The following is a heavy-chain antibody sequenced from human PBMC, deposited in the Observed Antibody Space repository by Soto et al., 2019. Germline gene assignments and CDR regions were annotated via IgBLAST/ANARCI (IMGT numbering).Heavy chain of an antibody. CDR2: IKTDASEK. V-gene: IGHV3-7*01. D-gene: IGHD3-10*01. CDR3: AIDSGYGSGNSVNHYLDC. Sequence: EEQLVASGGGLVQPGGSLRLSCAASGFTLRSYWMSWVRQAPGKGLEWLATIKTDASEKKYVDSVKGRFTVFRDNAKNSLYLQMDSLRAEDTAVDYCAIDSGYGSGNSVNHYLDCWGRGTLVTVSS. J-gene: IGHJ4*01. CDR1: GFTLRSYW.